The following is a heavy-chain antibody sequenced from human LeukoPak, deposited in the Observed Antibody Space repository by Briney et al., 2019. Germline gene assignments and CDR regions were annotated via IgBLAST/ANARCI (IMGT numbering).Heavy chain of an antibody. D-gene: IGHD3-10*01. CDR3: ARADYGSGRYYYYYYYMDV. J-gene: IGHJ6*03. CDR1: GGSISSSTYY. CDR2: MYYSGNS. V-gene: IGHV4-39*07. Sequence: SETLSLTCTVSGGSISSSTYYWGWIRQPPGKGLEWIGSMYYSGNSYYNPSLKSRVFISVDTSKNQFSLKLSSVTAADTAVYYCARADYGSGRYYYYYYYMDVWGKGTTVTVSS.